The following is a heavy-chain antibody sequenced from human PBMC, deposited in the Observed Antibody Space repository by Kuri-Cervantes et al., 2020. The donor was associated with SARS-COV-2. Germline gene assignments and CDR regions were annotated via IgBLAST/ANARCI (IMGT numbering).Heavy chain of an antibody. D-gene: IGHD4-17*01. CDR3: ASRRLGSRFDP. Sequence: GSLRLSCTVSGGSISSYYWSWIRQPPGKGLEWIGYIYYSGSTNYNPSLKSRVTISVDTSKNQFSLKLSSVTAADRAVYYWASRRLGSRFDPWGQGTLVTVSS. J-gene: IGHJ5*02. V-gene: IGHV4-59*12. CDR1: GGSISSYY. CDR2: IYYSGST.